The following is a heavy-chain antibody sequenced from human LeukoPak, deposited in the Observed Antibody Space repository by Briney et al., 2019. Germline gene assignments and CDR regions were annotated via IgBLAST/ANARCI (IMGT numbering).Heavy chain of an antibody. J-gene: IGHJ6*02. V-gene: IGHV5-51*01. CDR2: IYPGDSDT. CDR3: ASSSWYSLPYYYGMDV. D-gene: IGHD6-13*01. CDR1: GYSITSYW. Sequence: GESLKISCKGSGYSITSYWIGWVRQMPGKGLEWMGNIYPGDSDTRYSPSFQGQVTISADKSISTAYLQWSSLKASDTAMYYCASSSWYSLPYYYGMDVWGQGTTVTVSS.